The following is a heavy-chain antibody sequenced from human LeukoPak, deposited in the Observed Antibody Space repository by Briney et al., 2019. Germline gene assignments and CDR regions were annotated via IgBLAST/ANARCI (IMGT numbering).Heavy chain of an antibody. J-gene: IGHJ4*02. D-gene: IGHD6-19*01. V-gene: IGHV4-39*01. CDR1: GGSISSSSYY. CDR3: ARRVYSSGWYPTGDYFDY. CDR2: IYYSGST. Sequence: SETLSLTCTVSGGSISSSSYYWGWIRQPPGKGLEWIGSIYYSGSTYYNPSLKSQVTMSVDTSKNQFSLKLSSVTAADTAVYYCARRVYSSGWYPTGDYFDYWGQGILVTVSS.